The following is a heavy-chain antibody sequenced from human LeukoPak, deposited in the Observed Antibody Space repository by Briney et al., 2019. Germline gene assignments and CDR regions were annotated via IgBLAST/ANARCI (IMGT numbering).Heavy chain of an antibody. V-gene: IGHV4-34*01. CDR2: INHSGST. D-gene: IGHD3-3*01. CDR1: GGSFSGYY. J-gene: IGHJ5*02. CDR3: ARRWSGYYSIGWFDP. Sequence: SETLSLTCAVYGGSFSGYYWSWIRQPPGKGLDWIGEINHSGSTNYNPSLKSRVTISVDTSKNQVSLKLSSGTAADTAVYYCARRWSGYYSIGWFDPWGQGTLVTVSS.